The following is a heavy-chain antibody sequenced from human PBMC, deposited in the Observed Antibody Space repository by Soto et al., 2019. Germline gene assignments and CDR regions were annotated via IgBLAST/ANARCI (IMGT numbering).Heavy chain of an antibody. Sequence: SETPSLTCTVSGDSISSYYWGWIRQPPGKAMEWIGYVSPIWGSAYNPSLQSRVAISLDTSKSQFSLELTSVTAADTAVYYCARHERSPYNWFDPWGQGTLVTVSS. CDR3: ARHERSPYNWFDP. V-gene: IGHV4-4*08. CDR2: VSPIWGS. J-gene: IGHJ5*02. CDR1: GDSISSYY.